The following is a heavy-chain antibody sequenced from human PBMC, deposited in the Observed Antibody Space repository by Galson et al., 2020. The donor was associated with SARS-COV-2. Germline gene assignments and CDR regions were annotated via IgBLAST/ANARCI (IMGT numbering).Heavy chain of an antibody. CDR1: GFTFSNYG. J-gene: IGHJ4*02. Sequence: GGSLRLSCAASGFTFSNYGMHWVRQAPGKGLEWVAVTSYDGRNKYYADSVKGRFTISRDNSKNALFLQMNSLRPEDTAVYYCARHHSYCSGGGCYSIGIDYWGQGTLVTVSS. D-gene: IGHD2-15*01. V-gene: IGHV3-30*03. CDR3: ARHHSYCSGGGCYSIGIDY. CDR2: TSYDGRNK.